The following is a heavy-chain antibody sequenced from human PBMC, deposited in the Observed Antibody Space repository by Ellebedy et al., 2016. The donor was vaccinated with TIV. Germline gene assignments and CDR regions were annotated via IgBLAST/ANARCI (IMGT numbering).Heavy chain of an antibody. CDR2: IYYSGIT. J-gene: IGHJ4*02. D-gene: IGHD1-1*01. CDR3: ARWNEGFDY. Sequence: MPSETLSLTCTVSGGSISGYYWGWIRQPPGKGLAWIGYIYYSGITDYNPSLRSRVIISVDTSKNQLYLKLSSVTAADAAMYYCARWNEGFDYWGQGTLVTVSS. V-gene: IGHV4-59*08. CDR1: GGSISGYY.